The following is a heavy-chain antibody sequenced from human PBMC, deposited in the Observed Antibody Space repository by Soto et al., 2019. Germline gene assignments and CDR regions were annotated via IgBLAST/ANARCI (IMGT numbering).Heavy chain of an antibody. D-gene: IGHD2-2*01. J-gene: IGHJ4*02. CDR2: ISYDGSNK. CDR1: GFSFGSYV. V-gene: IGHV3-30*18. CDR3: AKERMEQYQLLPFFDY. Sequence: VGSPRLACASSGFSFGSYVMHCLRQAAGKGLEWVAVISYDGSNKYYADSVRGRFTISRDNSKNTLYLQMNSLRPEDTAVFYCAKERMEQYQLLPFFDYWGQGTLVTVA.